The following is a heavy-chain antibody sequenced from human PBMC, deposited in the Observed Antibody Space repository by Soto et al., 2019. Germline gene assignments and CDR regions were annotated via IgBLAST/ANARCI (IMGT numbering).Heavy chain of an antibody. CDR1: GGSISSSSYY. CDR3: ARRYGWAFDI. V-gene: IGHV4-39*01. CDR2: IYYSGST. D-gene: IGHD3-16*01. Sequence: GTLSLTCTVSGGSISSSSYYWGWIRQPPGKGLEWIGSIYYSGSTYYNPSLKSRVTISVDTSKNQFSLKLSSVTAADTAVYYCARRYGWAFDIWGQGSMVTVSS. J-gene: IGHJ3*02.